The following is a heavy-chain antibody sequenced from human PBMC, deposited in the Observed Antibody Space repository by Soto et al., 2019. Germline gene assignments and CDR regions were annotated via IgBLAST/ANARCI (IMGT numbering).Heavy chain of an antibody. D-gene: IGHD3-9*01. Sequence: SETLSLTCTVSGGSISSGDYYWSWIRQPPGKGLEWIGYIYYSGSTYYNPSLKSRVTISVGTSKNQFSLKLSSVTAADTAVYYCARGGGDILTGYYPFDYWGQGTLVTVSS. CDR1: GGSISSGDYY. CDR3: ARGGGDILTGYYPFDY. J-gene: IGHJ4*02. CDR2: IYYSGST. V-gene: IGHV4-30-4*01.